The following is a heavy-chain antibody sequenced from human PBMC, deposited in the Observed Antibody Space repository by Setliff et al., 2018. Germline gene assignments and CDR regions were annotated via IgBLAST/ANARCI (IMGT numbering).Heavy chain of an antibody. CDR3: ARVGVLWFGEFDY. V-gene: IGHV3-48*04. D-gene: IGHD3-10*01. CDR1: GFTFSSYS. CDR2: ISSSSSTI. Sequence: GGSLRLSCAASGFTFSSYSMNWVRQAPGKGLEWVSYISSSSSTIYYADSVKGRFTISRDNAKNSLYLQMNSLRAEDTAVYYCARVGVLWFGEFDYWGQGTLVTVSS. J-gene: IGHJ4*02.